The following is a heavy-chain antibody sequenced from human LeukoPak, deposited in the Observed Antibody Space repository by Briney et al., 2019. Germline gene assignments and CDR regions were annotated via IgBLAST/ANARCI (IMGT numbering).Heavy chain of an antibody. Sequence: GGSLRLSCAASGFTFSNYDMNWVRQAPGRGLEWISYISSSSTIYYADSVKGRFTISRDNAKNLLYLQMNSLRDEDTAMYYCARDLGHWGQGTLVTVSS. J-gene: IGHJ1*01. V-gene: IGHV3-48*02. CDR1: GFTFSNYD. CDR2: ISSSSTI. CDR3: ARDLGH.